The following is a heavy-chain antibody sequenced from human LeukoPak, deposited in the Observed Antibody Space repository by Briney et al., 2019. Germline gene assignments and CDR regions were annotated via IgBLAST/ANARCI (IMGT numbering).Heavy chain of an antibody. D-gene: IGHD3-22*01. Sequence: SETLSLTCTVSGGSISSGSYYWSWIRQPAGKGLEWIGRIYTSGSTDYNPSLKSRVTISVDTSKNQFSLKLSSVTAADTAVYYCARGRYYYDSSGYHWGQGTLVTVSS. CDR2: IYTSGST. CDR3: ARGRYYYDSSGYH. J-gene: IGHJ4*02. CDR1: GGSISSGSYY. V-gene: IGHV4-61*02.